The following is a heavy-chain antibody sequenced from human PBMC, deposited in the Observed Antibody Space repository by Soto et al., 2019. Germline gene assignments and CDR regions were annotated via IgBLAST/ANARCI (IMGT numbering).Heavy chain of an antibody. CDR2: ISGSGGAT. Sequence: PGGSLRLSCAASGFTFTSFAVSWVRQAPGKGLEWVSAISGSGGATYYADSVKGRFTVSRDNSRNTVYLQVDSLRVEDTAVYHCAKDSPSQTYYYDSSGISIWGQGTMVTVSS. CDR3: AKDSPSQTYYYDSSGISI. J-gene: IGHJ3*02. CDR1: GFTFTSFA. V-gene: IGHV3-23*01. D-gene: IGHD3-22*01.